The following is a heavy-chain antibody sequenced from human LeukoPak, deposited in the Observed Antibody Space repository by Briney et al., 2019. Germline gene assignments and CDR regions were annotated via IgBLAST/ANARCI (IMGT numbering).Heavy chain of an antibody. Sequence: SQTLSLTCTVSGGSISGGSYCWSWIRQPAGKGLEWIGHIYSSGSTNYNPSLKSRVTISVDRSKNQFSLKLSSVTAADTAVYYCARVTGYMIEDYFDYWGQGTLVTVSS. CDR1: GGSISGGSYC. D-gene: IGHD3-22*01. J-gene: IGHJ4*02. CDR2: IYSSGST. CDR3: ARVTGYMIEDYFDY. V-gene: IGHV4-61*09.